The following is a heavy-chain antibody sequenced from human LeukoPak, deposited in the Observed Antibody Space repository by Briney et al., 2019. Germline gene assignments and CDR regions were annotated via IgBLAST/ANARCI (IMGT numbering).Heavy chain of an antibody. J-gene: IGHJ4*02. Sequence: TGGSLRLSCAASGFTFSSYWMSWVRQAPGKGLEWVANIKQDGSEKYYVDSVKGRFTISRDNAKNSLYLQMNSLRAEDTAVYYCARDAAAGSPVEIDYWGQGTLVTVSS. V-gene: IGHV3-7*01. CDR1: GFTFSSYW. CDR2: IKQDGSEK. D-gene: IGHD6-13*01. CDR3: ARDAAAGSPVEIDY.